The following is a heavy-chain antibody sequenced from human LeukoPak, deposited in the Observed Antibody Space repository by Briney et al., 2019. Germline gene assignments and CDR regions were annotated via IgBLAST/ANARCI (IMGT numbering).Heavy chain of an antibody. J-gene: IGHJ6*02. V-gene: IGHV3-30-3*01. CDR1: GFSFHTCA. CDR3: ARANYGSGSNYYYGLDP. Sequence: GGSLRLSCAASGFSFHTCAMRLVRQAPGKGLEWVALISYDASNKYYADSVKGRFTISRDNSKNTLYLQINSLRAEDTAVYYCARANYGSGSNYYYGLDPWGQGTTVTVSS. CDR2: ISYDASNK. D-gene: IGHD3-10*01.